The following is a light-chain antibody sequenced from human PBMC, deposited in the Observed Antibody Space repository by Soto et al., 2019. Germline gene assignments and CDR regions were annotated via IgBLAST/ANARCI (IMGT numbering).Light chain of an antibody. J-gene: IGKJ1*01. CDR1: QSVSSTY. CDR3: HQYVSSWT. CDR2: GAS. V-gene: IGKV3-20*01. Sequence: ESVLTQAPGTLSLSPGERATLSCVASQSVSSTYVAWYQQKSGQAPRLLIYGASSRATGIPDRFSGSGSGTDFSLTISRLEPEDFAVYYGHQYVSSWTFGEGTKVDIK.